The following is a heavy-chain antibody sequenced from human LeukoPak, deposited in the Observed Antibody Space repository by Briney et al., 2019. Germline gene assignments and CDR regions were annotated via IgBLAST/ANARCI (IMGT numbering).Heavy chain of an antibody. CDR2: ISGSGGST. J-gene: IGHJ4*02. D-gene: IGHD3-22*01. CDR3: AAAYYYDSSGYYYDY. V-gene: IGHV3-23*01. CDR1: GFTFSSYA. Sequence: GGSLRLSCAASGFTFSSYAMYWVRQAPEKGLEWVSGISGSGGSTYYADSVKGRFTISRDNAKNSLYLQMNSLRAEDTAVYYCAAAYYYDSSGYYYDYWGQGTLVTVSS.